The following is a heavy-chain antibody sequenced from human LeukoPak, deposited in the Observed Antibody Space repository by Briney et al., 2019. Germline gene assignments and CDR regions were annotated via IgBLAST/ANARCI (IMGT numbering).Heavy chain of an antibody. V-gene: IGHV4-59*08. J-gene: IGHJ4*02. CDR3: ARHRAYSSSSPFDY. CDR1: GGYISSLY. D-gene: IGHD6-6*01. Sequence: KPSETLSLTCSVSGGYISSLYWSWIRQPPGKGLEWIGYIYCTGSTNYNPSLESRVTMFVDMSKNQFSLRLSSVTAADTAVYYCARHRAYSSSSPFDYWGQGTLVTVSS. CDR2: IYCTGST.